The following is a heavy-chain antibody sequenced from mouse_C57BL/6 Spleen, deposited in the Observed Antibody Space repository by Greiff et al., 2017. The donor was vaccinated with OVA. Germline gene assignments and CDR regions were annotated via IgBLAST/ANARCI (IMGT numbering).Heavy chain of an antibody. CDR3: ARKDYDHAMDY. CDR1: GYAFTNYL. V-gene: IGHV1-54*01. CDR2: LNPGSGGP. J-gene: IGHJ4*01. D-gene: IGHD2-4*01. Sequence: VQLQQSGAELVRPGTSVKVSCKASGYAFTNYLIEWVKQRPGQGLEWIGVLNPGSGGPYYTEKFKGKATLTADKSSSTAYMQLSSLTSEDSAVYFCARKDYDHAMDYWGQGTSVTVSS.